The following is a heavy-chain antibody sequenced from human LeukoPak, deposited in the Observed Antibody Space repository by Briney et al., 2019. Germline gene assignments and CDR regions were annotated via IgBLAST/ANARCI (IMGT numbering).Heavy chain of an antibody. CDR3: ARVDHDYSFNSYDYCYMDV. CDR1: GYPFSGYY. Sequence: ASVKVSCTASGYPFSGYYIHWVRQAPGQGLEWMGWTNPNSGATNYAQKFQGRVTVTRDTSITTANMELSRLRSDDTAVYFCARVDHDYSFNSYDYCYMDVWGKGTTVTVSS. V-gene: IGHV1-2*02. J-gene: IGHJ6*03. D-gene: IGHD4-11*01. CDR2: TNPNSGAT.